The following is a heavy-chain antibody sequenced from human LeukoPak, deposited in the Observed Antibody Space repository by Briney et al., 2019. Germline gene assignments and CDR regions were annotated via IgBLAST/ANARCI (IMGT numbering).Heavy chain of an antibody. Sequence: PSETLSLTCAVYGGSFSGYYWSWLRQPPGKGLEWVGEINHSGSTNYNPSLKRRVTISVDTSKNQFSLKLSSVTAADTAVYYCARRPCSGGSCYFRTDAFDIWGQGTMVTVSS. CDR2: INHSGST. D-gene: IGHD2-15*01. CDR1: GGSFSGYY. CDR3: ARRPCSGGSCYFRTDAFDI. J-gene: IGHJ3*02. V-gene: IGHV4-34*01.